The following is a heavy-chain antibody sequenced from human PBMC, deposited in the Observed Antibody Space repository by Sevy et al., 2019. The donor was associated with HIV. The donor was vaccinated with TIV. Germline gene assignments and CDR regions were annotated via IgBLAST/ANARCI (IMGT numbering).Heavy chain of an antibody. CDR1: GFTFSSYA. V-gene: IGHV3-30-3*01. D-gene: IGHD6-13*01. CDR3: ASLAAAGPNAYVDY. CDR2: ISYDGSNK. Sequence: GGSLRLSCAASGFTFSSYAMHWVRQAPGKGLEWVAVISYDGSNKYYADSVKGRFTISRDNSKNTLYLQMNSLRAEDTAVYYWASLAAAGPNAYVDYWGQGTLVTVSS. J-gene: IGHJ4*02.